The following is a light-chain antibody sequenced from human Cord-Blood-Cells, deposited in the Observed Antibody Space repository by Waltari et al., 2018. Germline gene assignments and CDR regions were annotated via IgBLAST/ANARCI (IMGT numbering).Light chain of an antibody. CDR3: QQYGRSPPYT. V-gene: IGKV3-20*01. J-gene: IGKJ2*01. CDR1: QSVSSSY. CDR2: GAS. Sequence: EIVLTQSPGPLSLSPGERATLYCRASQSVSSSYLAWYQQKPGQAPRLLIYGASSRATGIPDRFSGSGSGTDFTLTISRLEPEDFAVYYCQQYGRSPPYTFGQGTKLEIK.